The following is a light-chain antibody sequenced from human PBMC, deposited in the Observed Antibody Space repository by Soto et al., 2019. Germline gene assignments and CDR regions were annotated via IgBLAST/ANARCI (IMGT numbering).Light chain of an antibody. CDR2: GAS. CDR3: QQYSDSPPT. V-gene: IGKV3-20*01. J-gene: IGKJ1*01. CDR1: QRVSARY. Sequence: EIVLTQSPGTLSLPPGDRATVSCRASQRVSARYLAWYHQKPGQAPRLLIFGASDRATGIPDRFSGSGSGTDFTLTIDRLEPEDFAMYYCQQYSDSPPTFGQGTKVDI.